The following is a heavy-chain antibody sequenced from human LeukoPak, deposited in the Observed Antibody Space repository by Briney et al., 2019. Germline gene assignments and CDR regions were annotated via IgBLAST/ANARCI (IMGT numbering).Heavy chain of an antibody. CDR2: ISGSGGST. D-gene: IGHD6-13*01. V-gene: IGHV3-23*01. CDR3: AKSGSEGYGSSWPEHNWFDP. CDR1: GFTFSSYA. J-gene: IGHJ5*02. Sequence: GGSLRLSCAASGFTFSSYAMSWVRQAPGKGLEGVSAISGSGGSTYYADSVKGRFTISRDNSKNTLYLQMNSLRAEDTAVYYCAKSGSEGYGSSWPEHNWFDPWGQGTLVTVSS.